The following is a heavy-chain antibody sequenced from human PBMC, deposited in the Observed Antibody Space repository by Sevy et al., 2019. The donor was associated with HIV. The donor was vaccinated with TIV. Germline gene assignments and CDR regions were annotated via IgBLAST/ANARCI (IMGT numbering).Heavy chain of an antibody. J-gene: IGHJ4*02. V-gene: IGHV3-21*01. D-gene: IGHD6-13*01. Sequence: GGSLRLSCAASGFTFSSYSMNWVRQAPGKGLEWVSTISSSRSYIYYEDSVKGRFTISRDNTKNSLNLQMNSLIAEDTAVYYCRPSPIAAAGTDFDYWGQGTLVTVSS. CDR1: GFTFSSYS. CDR3: RPSPIAAAGTDFDY. CDR2: ISSSRSYI.